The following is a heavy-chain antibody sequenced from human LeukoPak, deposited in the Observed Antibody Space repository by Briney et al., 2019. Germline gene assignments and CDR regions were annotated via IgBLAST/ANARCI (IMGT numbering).Heavy chain of an antibody. D-gene: IGHD6-19*01. J-gene: IGHJ4*02. Sequence: GGSLRHSPAASGFTFSDYYASWIRQAPGKGLEWVSYISPSSGYTNYADSVKGRFTISRDNAKNSLFLQMNSLSAENTAVFYCARAHGQQWVVLWGRGTLVTVSS. CDR2: ISPSSGYT. V-gene: IGHV3-11*05. CDR1: GFTFSDYY. CDR3: ARAHGQQWVVL.